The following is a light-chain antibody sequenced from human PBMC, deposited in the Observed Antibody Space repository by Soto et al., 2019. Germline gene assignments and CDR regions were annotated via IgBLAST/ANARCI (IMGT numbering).Light chain of an antibody. CDR1: QSVSSQ. V-gene: IGKV3-11*01. CDR2: DAS. J-gene: IGKJ4*01. CDR3: QQRCDWPLT. Sequence: EIVWTQSTATLSLSPGEGATLSGRASQSVSSQLAWYQQKPGQAPRLLIYDASNRATGIPARFSGSGSATDFTLTISSLEPEDFAVYYCQQRCDWPLTFGGGTKVDIK.